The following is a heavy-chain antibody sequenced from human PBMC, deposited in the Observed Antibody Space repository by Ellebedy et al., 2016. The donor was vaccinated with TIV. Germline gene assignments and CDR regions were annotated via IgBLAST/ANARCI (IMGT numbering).Heavy chain of an antibody. Sequence: SETLSLXCTVSGGSISSGGYYWSWIRQHPGKGLEWIGYIYYSGSTYYNPSLKSRVTMSVDTSKSQFSLKLSSVTAADTAVYYCASRIAAVGTAFDIWGQGTMVTVSS. J-gene: IGHJ3*02. CDR3: ASRIAAVGTAFDI. D-gene: IGHD6-13*01. V-gene: IGHV4-31*03. CDR1: GGSISSGGYY. CDR2: IYYSGST.